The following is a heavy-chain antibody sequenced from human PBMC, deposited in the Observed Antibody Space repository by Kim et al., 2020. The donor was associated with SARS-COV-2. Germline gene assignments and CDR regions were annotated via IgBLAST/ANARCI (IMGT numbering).Heavy chain of an antibody. J-gene: IGHJ4*02. D-gene: IGHD3-22*01. Sequence: GGSLRLSCSVSGFTFSNGWMSWVRQAPGKGLEWVGRIRSKVDGGTTDYAAPVKGRFTISRDDSKSTLYLQMNILKTEDTAVYYCATDYYYDSSGRLDYWGRGTLVTVSS. CDR3: ATDYYYDSSGRLDY. CDR1: GFTFSNGW. CDR2: IRSKVDGGTT. V-gene: IGHV3-15*01.